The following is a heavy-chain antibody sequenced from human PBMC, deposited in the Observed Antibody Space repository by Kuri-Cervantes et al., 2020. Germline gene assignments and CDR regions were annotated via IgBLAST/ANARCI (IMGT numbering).Heavy chain of an antibody. CDR1: GFTFSSYG. CDR2: IRYDGSNK. CDR3: ARIAARSDAFDI. Sequence: LSLTCAASGFTFSSYGMHWVRQAPGKGLEWVAFIRYDGSNKYYADSVKGRFTISRDNAKKLLFLQMTSLRAEDTAVYYCARIAARSDAFDIWGQGTRVTVSS. V-gene: IGHV3-30*02. D-gene: IGHD6-6*01. J-gene: IGHJ3*02.